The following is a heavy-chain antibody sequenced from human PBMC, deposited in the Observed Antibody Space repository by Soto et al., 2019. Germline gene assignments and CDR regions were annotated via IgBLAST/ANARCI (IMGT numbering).Heavy chain of an antibody. CDR2: INHSGST. CDR3: ARGRLSSVRGVIFTYYGMGV. Sequence: SEKLSLSCAVYGGSFSGYYWSWIRQPPGKGLEWIGEINHSGSTNYNPSLKSRVTISGDTSKNQFSLKLSSVTAADTAVYYCARGRLSSVRGVIFTYYGMGVWGQGTTVTVSS. J-gene: IGHJ6*02. V-gene: IGHV4-34*01. CDR1: GGSFSGYY. D-gene: IGHD3-10*01.